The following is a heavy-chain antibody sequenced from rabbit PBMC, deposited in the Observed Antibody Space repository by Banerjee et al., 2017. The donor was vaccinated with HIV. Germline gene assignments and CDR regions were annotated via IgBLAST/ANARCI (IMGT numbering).Heavy chain of an antibody. D-gene: IGHD1-1*01. CDR3: ARGYIVGMDL. V-gene: IGHV1S40*01. J-gene: IGHJ3*01. Sequence: SWAKGRFTISKTSSTTVTLQMTSLTAADTATYFCARGYIVGMDLWGQGTLVTVS.